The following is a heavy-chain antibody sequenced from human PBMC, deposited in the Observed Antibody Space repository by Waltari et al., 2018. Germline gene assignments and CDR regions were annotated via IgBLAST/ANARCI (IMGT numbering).Heavy chain of an antibody. CDR2: ILYDGSYK. D-gene: IGHD2-8*02. CDR1: GFTFSRSA. CDR3: AKDGSASRLVRYYLDS. Sequence: QVQLVESGGGVVQPGRSLRLSCAASGFTFSRSAMHWVRQAPGKWLGVMAVILYDGSYKFSADSVKGLFSISRDNPKNTLHLQMDSLRAEDSAIYYCAKDGSASRLVRYYLDSWGPGTLVTVSS. J-gene: IGHJ4*02. V-gene: IGHV3-33*06.